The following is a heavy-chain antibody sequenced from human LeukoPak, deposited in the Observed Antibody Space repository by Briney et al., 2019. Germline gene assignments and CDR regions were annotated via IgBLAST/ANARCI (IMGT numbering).Heavy chain of an antibody. J-gene: IGHJ6*03. CDR1: GYTFTNYG. D-gene: IGHD3-10*01. CDR3: ARRTYYYGSGSYNNNYYYYMDV. V-gene: IGHV1-18*01. Sequence: ASVKVSCKASGYTFTNYGISLVRQAPGQGLEWMGCISGYNGDTNYAKKVQSRVTMTTDTATSTAYMELRSLRSDDTAVYYCARRTYYYGSGSYNNNYYYYMDVWGKGTTVTVSS. CDR2: ISGYNGDT.